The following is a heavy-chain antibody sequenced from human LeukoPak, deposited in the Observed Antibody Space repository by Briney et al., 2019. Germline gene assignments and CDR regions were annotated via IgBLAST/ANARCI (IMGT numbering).Heavy chain of an antibody. CDR2: LIPIFRTP. D-gene: IGHD5/OR15-5a*01. V-gene: IGHV1-69*13. CDR3: ARRDYSLYVPEY. CDR1: GYTLTELA. J-gene: IGHJ4*02. Sequence: GASVKVSCKVSGYTLTELAMHWVRQAPGQGLEWMGGLIPIFRTPNYAQKFQGRVSITADESTNSVYMELSSLRSEDTAVYYCARRDYSLYVPEYWGQGTLVTVSS.